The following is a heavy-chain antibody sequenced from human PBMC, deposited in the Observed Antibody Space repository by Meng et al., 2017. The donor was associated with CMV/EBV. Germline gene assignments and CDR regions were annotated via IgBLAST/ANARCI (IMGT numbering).Heavy chain of an antibody. J-gene: IGHJ4*02. D-gene: IGHD3-3*01. CDR2: IYSGGST. CDR3: ARGGVYYDFWSGYYYYFDY. CDR1: GFTFSSYE. Sequence: GGSLRLSCAASGFTFSSYEMNWVRQAPGKGLEWVSVIYSGGSTYYADSVKGRFTISRDNSKNTLYLQMNSLRAEDTAVYYCARGGVYYDFWSGYYYYFDYWGQGTLVTVSS. V-gene: IGHV3-66*02.